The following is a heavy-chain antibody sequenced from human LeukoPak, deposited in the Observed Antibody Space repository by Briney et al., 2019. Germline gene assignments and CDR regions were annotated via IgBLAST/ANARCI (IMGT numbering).Heavy chain of an antibody. V-gene: IGHV3-13*01. CDR2: IGTAGDT. Sequence: PGGSLGLSCAASGFTFISYEMHWVRKPKGKGLEWVSAIGTAGDTYYPGSVKGRFTISRENAKNSLYLQMNSLRAGDTAVYYCARAPSSYYYYGMDVWGQGTTVTVSS. CDR1: GFTFISYE. CDR3: ARAPSSYYYYGMDV. J-gene: IGHJ6*02.